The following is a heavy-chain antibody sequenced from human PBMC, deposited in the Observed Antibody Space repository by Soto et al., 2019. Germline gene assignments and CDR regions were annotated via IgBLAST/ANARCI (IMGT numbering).Heavy chain of an antibody. CDR3: ARAGRGFDP. D-gene: IGHD2-15*01. CDR2: ISSSSSYI. V-gene: IGHV3-21*01. Sequence: AWCLGIACAASGFSFSSYSMNWVRQAPGKGLEWVSSISSSSSYIYYADSVKGRFTISRDNAKNSLYLQMNSLRAEDTAVYYCARAGRGFDPWGQGTLVTVSS. J-gene: IGHJ5*02. CDR1: GFSFSSYS.